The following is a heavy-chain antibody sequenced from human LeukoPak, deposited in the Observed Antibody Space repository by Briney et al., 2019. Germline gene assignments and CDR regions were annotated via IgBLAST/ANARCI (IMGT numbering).Heavy chain of an antibody. J-gene: IGHJ6*03. V-gene: IGHV1-18*01. Sequence: ASVKVSCKASGYTFTSYGISWVRQAPGQGLEWMGWISAYNGNTNYAQKLQGRVTMTTDTSTSTAYMELRSLRSDDTAVYYRARAFSSRIAAAGTPYYYYYMDVWGKGTTVTVSS. D-gene: IGHD6-13*01. CDR2: ISAYNGNT. CDR3: ARAFSSRIAAAGTPYYYYYMDV. CDR1: GYTFTSYG.